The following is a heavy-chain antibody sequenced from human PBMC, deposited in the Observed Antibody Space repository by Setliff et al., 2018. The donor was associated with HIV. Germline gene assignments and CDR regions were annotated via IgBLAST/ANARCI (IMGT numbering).Heavy chain of an antibody. CDR2: MSPKNNGS. J-gene: IGHJ6*02. V-gene: IGHV1-8*02. Sequence: ASVKVSCKASGGTFSSYAISWVRQAPGQGLEWMGWMSPKNNGSGFAQKFQARLTMTWNTSTNTAYMELRSLRFDDTAVYYCARDVEHMMDVWGQGTTVTVSS. CDR3: ARDVEHMMDV. CDR1: GGTFSSYA.